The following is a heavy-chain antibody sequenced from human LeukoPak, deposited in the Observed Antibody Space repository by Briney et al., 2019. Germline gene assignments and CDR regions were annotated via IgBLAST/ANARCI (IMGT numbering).Heavy chain of an antibody. D-gene: IGHD3-9*01. V-gene: IGHV3-9*01. Sequence: GGSLRLSCAASGFTFDDYAMHWVRQAPGKGLEWVSGISWNSGSIGYADSAKGRFTISRDNAKNSLYLQMNSLRAEDTALYYCAKSTYYDILTGQPFDYWGQGTLVTVSS. J-gene: IGHJ4*02. CDR2: ISWNSGSI. CDR1: GFTFDDYA. CDR3: AKSTYYDILTGQPFDY.